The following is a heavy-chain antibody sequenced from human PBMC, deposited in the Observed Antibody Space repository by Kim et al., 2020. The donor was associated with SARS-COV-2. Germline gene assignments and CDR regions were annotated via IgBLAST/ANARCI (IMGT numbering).Heavy chain of an antibody. CDR1: GFTFSSYA. CDR3: AKPPLPDYDILTGYDY. V-gene: IGHV3-23*01. CDR2: ISGSGGST. Sequence: GGSLRLSCAASGFTFSSYAMSWVRQAPGKGLEWVSAISGSGGSTYYADSVKGRFTISRDNSKNTLYLQMNSLRAEDTAVYYCAKPPLPDYDILTGYDYWGQGTLVTVSS. J-gene: IGHJ4*02. D-gene: IGHD3-9*01.